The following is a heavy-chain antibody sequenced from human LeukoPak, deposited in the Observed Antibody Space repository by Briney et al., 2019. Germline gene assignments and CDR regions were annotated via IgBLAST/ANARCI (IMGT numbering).Heavy chain of an antibody. Sequence: GGSLRLSCAASGFTFSSYAMSWVRQAPGKGLEWVSAISGSGGSTYYADSVKGRFTISRDNSKNTLYRQMNSLRAEDTAVYYCAKGATGTTYTYYFDYWGQGTLVTVSS. J-gene: IGHJ4*02. D-gene: IGHD1-7*01. V-gene: IGHV3-23*01. CDR3: AKGATGTTYTYYFDY. CDR2: ISGSGGST. CDR1: GFTFSSYA.